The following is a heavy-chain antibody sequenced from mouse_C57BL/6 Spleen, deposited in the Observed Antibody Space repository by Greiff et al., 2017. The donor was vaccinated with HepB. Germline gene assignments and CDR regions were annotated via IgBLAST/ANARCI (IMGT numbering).Heavy chain of an antibody. Sequence: VQLQQSGAELARPGASVKMSCKASGYTFTSYTMHWVKQRPGQGLEWIGYINPSSGYTKYNQKFKDKATLTADKSSSTAYMQLSSLTSEDSAVYYCARVNYGNSYDDWGQGTTLTVSS. CDR3: ARVNYGNSYDD. V-gene: IGHV1-4*01. D-gene: IGHD2-1*01. CDR1: GYTFTSYT. CDR2: INPSSGYT. J-gene: IGHJ2*01.